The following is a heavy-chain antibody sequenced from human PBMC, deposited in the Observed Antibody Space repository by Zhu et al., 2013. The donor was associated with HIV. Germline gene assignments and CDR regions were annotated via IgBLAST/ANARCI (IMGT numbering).Heavy chain of an antibody. CDR3: ARGGGEAVAGTFWKYGMDV. Sequence: QVHLVQSGSEVRKPGASVKVSCKASGYTFTGYYLHWVRQAPGRGLEWMGWINPKSGGTKFAQKFQGWVTMTRDTSNNTAYMELSRVKSDDTAVYYCARGGGEAVAGTFWKYGMDVWAKGPRSSS. CDR1: GYTFTGYY. J-gene: IGHJ6*02. V-gene: IGHV1-2*04. D-gene: IGHD6-19*01. CDR2: INPKSGGT.